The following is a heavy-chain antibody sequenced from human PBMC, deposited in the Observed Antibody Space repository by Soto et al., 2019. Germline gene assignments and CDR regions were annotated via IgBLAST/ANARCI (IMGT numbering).Heavy chain of an antibody. CDR3: AKYVVVVVAATDRDYYYYYMDV. J-gene: IGHJ6*03. CDR2: ISGSGGST. CDR1: GFTFSSYA. D-gene: IGHD2-15*01. Sequence: EVQLLESGGGLVQPGGSLRLSCAASGFTFSSYAMSWVRQAPGKGLEWVSAISGSGGSTYYADSVKGRFTISRDNSKNTLYLQMNSLRAEDKAVYYCAKYVVVVVAATDRDYYYYYMDVWGKGTTVTVSS. V-gene: IGHV3-23*01.